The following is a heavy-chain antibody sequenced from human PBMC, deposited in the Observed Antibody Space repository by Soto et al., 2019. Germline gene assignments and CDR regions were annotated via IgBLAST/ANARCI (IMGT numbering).Heavy chain of an antibody. CDR3: AKDSGYNYGYFRWFDP. V-gene: IGHV4-61*01. CDR2: IYYSGST. Sequence: SETLSLTCTVSGGSVSSGNYYWSWIRQPPGKRLEWIGYIYYSGSTNYNPSLKSRVTISVDTSKNQFSLKLSSVTAADTAVYYCAKDSGYNYGYFRWFDPWGQGTLVTVSS. D-gene: IGHD5-18*01. CDR1: GGSVSSGNYY. J-gene: IGHJ5*02.